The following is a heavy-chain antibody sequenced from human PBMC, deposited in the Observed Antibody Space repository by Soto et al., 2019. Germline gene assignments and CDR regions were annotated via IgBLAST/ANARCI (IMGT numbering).Heavy chain of an antibody. J-gene: IGHJ4*02. CDR2: ISYDGSNK. CDR3: ARDDYGDYGSGNFDY. CDR1: GFTFSSYA. V-gene: IGHV3-30-3*01. Sequence: VQLVESGGGVVQPGRSLRLSCAASGFTFSSYAMHWVRQAPGKGLEWVAVISYDGSNKYYADSVKGRFTISRDNSKNTLYLQMNSLRAEDTAVYYCARDDYGDYGSGNFDYWGQGTLVTVSS. D-gene: IGHD4-17*01.